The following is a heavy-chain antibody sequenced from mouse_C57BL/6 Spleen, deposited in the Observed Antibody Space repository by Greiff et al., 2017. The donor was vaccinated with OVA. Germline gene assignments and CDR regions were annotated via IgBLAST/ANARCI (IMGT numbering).Heavy chain of an antibody. CDR1: GYTFTEYT. Sequence: LVKPGASVKLSCKASGYTFTEYTIHWVKQRSGQGLEWIGWFYPGSGSIKYNEKFKDKATLTADKSSSTVYMELSRLTSEDSAVYFCARHEESDYYGSSFWFAYWGQGTLVTVSA. CDR2: FYPGSGSI. CDR3: ARHEESDYYGSSFWFAY. J-gene: IGHJ3*01. D-gene: IGHD1-1*01. V-gene: IGHV1-62-2*01.